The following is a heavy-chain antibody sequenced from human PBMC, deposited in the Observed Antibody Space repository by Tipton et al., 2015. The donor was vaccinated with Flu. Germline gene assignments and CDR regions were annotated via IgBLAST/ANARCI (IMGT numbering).Heavy chain of an antibody. CDR3: ARRDYSNYVSEPKNWFDS. V-gene: IGHV4-39*07. CDR1: GDSIRNSNCY. Sequence: GLVKPSETLSLTCGVSGDSIRNSNCYWGWIRQPPGKGLEWIGNTFHSGNTYLNPSLKSRVTISIDTSKNQFSLKLSSVTAADTAVYYCARRDYSNYVSEPKNWFDSWGQGALVIVSS. CDR2: TFHSGNT. J-gene: IGHJ5*01. D-gene: IGHD4-11*01.